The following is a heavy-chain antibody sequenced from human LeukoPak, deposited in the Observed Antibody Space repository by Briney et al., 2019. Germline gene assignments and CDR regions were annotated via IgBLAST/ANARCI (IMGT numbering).Heavy chain of an antibody. V-gene: IGHV3-33*01. Sequence: GGSLRLSCAASGFTFSSYGMHWVRQAPGKGLEWVAVIWYDGSNKYYADSVKGRFTISRDNSKNTLYLQMNSLRAEDTAVYYCASGVGATTGFFDYWGQGTLVTVSS. CDR2: IWYDGSNK. J-gene: IGHJ4*02. CDR1: GFTFSSYG. CDR3: ASGVGATTGFFDY. D-gene: IGHD1-26*01.